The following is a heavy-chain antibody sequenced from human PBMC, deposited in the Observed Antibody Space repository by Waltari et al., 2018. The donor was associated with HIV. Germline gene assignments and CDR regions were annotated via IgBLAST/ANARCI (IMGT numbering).Heavy chain of an antibody. CDR1: GFTFSNYG. D-gene: IGHD3-10*01. V-gene: IGHV3-30*18. CDR2: ISLDGSNK. J-gene: IGHJ3*02. Sequence: QVQLVDSGGGVVQPGRSLRLSCAASGFTFSNYGIHWVRQAPGKGLEWVAAISLDGSNKYYADSVKGRFTISRDKSKNTVYLQMSTLRPEDTAVYYCAKPLGATMVDAFDIWGQGTMVTVSS. CDR3: AKPLGATMVDAFDI.